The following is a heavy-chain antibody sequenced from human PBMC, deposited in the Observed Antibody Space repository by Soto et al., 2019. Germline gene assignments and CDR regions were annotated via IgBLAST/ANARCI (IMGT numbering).Heavy chain of an antibody. CDR2: IYYSGST. Sequence: SQTLSLTYTVSGGSLSSGCYSWTWIRQHPGKGLEWIGYIYYSGSTYYNPSLKSRVTISVDTSKNHFSLRLSSVTAADTAIYYCPRDHRLVGHCCGGSCYPGWFEPGGQGALVTVAS. CDR3: PRDHRLVGHCCGGSCYPGWFEP. J-gene: IGHJ5*02. V-gene: IGHV4-31*03. CDR1: GGSLSSGCYS. D-gene: IGHD2-15*01.